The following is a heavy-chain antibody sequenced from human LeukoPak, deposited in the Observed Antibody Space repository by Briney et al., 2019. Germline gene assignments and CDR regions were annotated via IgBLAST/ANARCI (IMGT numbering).Heavy chain of an antibody. CDR1: RYTFTGYY. J-gene: IGHJ4*02. Sequence: ASVKVSCKASRYTFTGYYMHWVRQAPGQGLEWMGWINSNSGGTNYAQKFQGRVTMTRDTSISTAYMELSRLRSDDTAIYYCAREEVDSSGYPFDYWGQGTLVTVSS. D-gene: IGHD3-22*01. CDR3: AREEVDSSGYPFDY. CDR2: INSNSGGT. V-gene: IGHV1-2*02.